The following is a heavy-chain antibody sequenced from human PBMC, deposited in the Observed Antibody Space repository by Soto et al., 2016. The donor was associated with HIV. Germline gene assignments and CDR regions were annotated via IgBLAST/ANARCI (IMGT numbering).Heavy chain of an antibody. Sequence: EVQLLESGGGLVQPGGSLRLSCAASGFTFSSYAMSWVRQAPGKGLEWVSAISGSGGSTYYADSVKGRFTISRDNSKNTLYLQMNSLRAEDTAVYYCARTVLLWFGEFDYWGQGTLVTVSS. V-gene: IGHV3-23*01. CDR3: ARTVLLWFGEFDY. CDR2: ISGSGGST. CDR1: GFTFSSYA. D-gene: IGHD3-10*01. J-gene: IGHJ4*02.